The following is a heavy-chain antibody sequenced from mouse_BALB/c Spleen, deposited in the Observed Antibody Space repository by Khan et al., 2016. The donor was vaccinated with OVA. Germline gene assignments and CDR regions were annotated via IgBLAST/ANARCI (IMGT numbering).Heavy chain of an antibody. D-gene: IGHD1-2*01. CDR1: GISITTGNYR. CDR2: IYYSGTI. Sequence: EVQLVESGPGLVKPSQTVSLTCTVTGISITTGNYRWGWIRQFPGNNLEWIGYIYYSGTITYNPSLTSRTTITSDTSKNQFFLEMNSLTAEDTATYYGAREKGDGYDWYFDVWGAGTTVTVSS. J-gene: IGHJ1*01. CDR3: AREKGDGYDWYFDV. V-gene: IGHV3-5*02.